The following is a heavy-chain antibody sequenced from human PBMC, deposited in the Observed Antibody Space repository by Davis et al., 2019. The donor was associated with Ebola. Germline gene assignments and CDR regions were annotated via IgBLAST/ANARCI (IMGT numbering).Heavy chain of an antibody. V-gene: IGHV3-48*02. CDR1: GFTFGSSA. CDR2: ISNGGGGK. D-gene: IGHD3-22*01. CDR3: ARDQEYYDSSGYFYCGMDV. Sequence: GGSLRLSCAASGFTFGSSAMNWVRQAPGKGLEWVSGISNGGGGKYYADSVKGRFTISRDNAKNSLYLQMNSLRDEDTAVYYCARDQEYYDSSGYFYCGMDVWGKGTTVTVSS. J-gene: IGHJ6*04.